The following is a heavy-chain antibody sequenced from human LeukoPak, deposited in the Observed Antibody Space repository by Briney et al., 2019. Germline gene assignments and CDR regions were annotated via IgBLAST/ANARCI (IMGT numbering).Heavy chain of an antibody. Sequence: GASVKVSCKASGYTFTTYGINWVRQAPGQGLEWMGWISGYDGKTNYAQKLRYRVTMLRDTATSTVYMELRSLTTDDTAVYYCARDQPRRGPGNHDYWGQGTLVTVSS. CDR2: ISGYDGKT. V-gene: IGHV1-18*01. CDR3: ARDQPRRGPGNHDY. D-gene: IGHD1-26*01. CDR1: GYTFTTYG. J-gene: IGHJ4*02.